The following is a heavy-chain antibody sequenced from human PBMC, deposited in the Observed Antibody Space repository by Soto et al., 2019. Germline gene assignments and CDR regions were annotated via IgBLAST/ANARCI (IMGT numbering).Heavy chain of an antibody. CDR3: ARKQAGYFSGIDY. V-gene: IGHV1-69*13. CDR1: GVTFSSYA. CDR2: IIPIFGTA. J-gene: IGHJ4*02. Sequence: SVKVSCKASGVTFSSYAISWVRQAPGQGLEWMGGIIPIFGTANYAQKFQGRVTITADESTSTAYMELSSLSSVTVADTTVYFCARKQAGYFSGIDYWGQGTLVTVSS. D-gene: IGHD2-15*01.